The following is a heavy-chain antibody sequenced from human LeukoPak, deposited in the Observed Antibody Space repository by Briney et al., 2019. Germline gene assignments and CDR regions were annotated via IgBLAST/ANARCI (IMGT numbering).Heavy chain of an antibody. Sequence: PSETLSLTCTVSGGSISSSSYCWGWIRQPPGKGLEWIGSICYSGSTFYNPSLKSRVTLSVDTSKNQFSLKLSSVTAADTAVYYCATRLFYDSTGYFDYWGQGTLVTVSS. CDR1: GGSISSSSYC. CDR2: ICYSGST. D-gene: IGHD3-22*01. J-gene: IGHJ4*02. V-gene: IGHV4-39*07. CDR3: ATRLFYDSTGYFDY.